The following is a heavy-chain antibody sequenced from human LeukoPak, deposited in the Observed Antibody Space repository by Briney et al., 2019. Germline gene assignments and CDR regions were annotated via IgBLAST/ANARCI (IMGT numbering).Heavy chain of an antibody. CDR3: ARDPGRWFGETLDY. Sequence: GGSLRLSCAASGFTFSSYGMHWVRQAPGKGLEWVAVIWYDGSNKYYADSVKGRFTISRDNSKNTLYLQMNSLRAEDTAVYYCARDPGRWFGETLDYWGQGTLVTVSS. CDR2: IWYDGSNK. V-gene: IGHV3-33*01. D-gene: IGHD3-10*01. CDR1: GFTFSSYG. J-gene: IGHJ4*02.